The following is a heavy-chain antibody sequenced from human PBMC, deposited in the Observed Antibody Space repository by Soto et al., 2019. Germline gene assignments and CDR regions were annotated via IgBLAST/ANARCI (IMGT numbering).Heavy chain of an antibody. V-gene: IGHV3-23*01. J-gene: IGHJ4*02. D-gene: IGHD1-20*01. CDR1: GFTFSSYA. CDR3: AKGPEYNWNYFDY. CDR2: ISGSGGST. Sequence: GGSLRLSCAASGFTFSSYAMSWVRQAPGKGLEWVSAISGSGGSTYYADPVKGRFTISRDNSKNTLYLQMNSLRAEDTAVYYCAKGPEYNWNYFDYWGQGTLVTVSS.